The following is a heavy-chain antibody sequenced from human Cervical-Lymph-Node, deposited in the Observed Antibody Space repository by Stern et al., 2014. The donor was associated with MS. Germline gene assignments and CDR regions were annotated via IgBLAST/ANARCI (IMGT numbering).Heavy chain of an antibody. CDR3: ARERDDGFDY. CDR1: GVTFSSYG. J-gene: IGHJ4*02. V-gene: IGHV3-33*01. CDR2: IWYDGSSK. Sequence: VQLLESGGGVVQPGRSLRLSCAASGVTFSSYGMHWVRQAPGKGLEWVAVIWYDGSSKYYADSVKGRFTISRDNSKNTLFLQMNSLRAEDTAVYYCARERDDGFDYWGQGTLVTVSS. D-gene: IGHD3-3*01.